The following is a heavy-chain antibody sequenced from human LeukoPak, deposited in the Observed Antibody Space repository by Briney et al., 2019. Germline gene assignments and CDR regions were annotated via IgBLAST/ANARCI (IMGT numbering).Heavy chain of an antibody. V-gene: IGHV1-2*02. CDR1: GYTFTGYY. Sequence: ASVKVSCKASGYTFTGYYMHWVRQAPGQGLEWMGWINPSNDGTNYAQKFQGRVTMTRDTSISTAYMELSRLRSDDTAVYYCARGLSPGSPSAFDIWGQGTMVTVPS. D-gene: IGHD3-10*01. CDR3: ARGLSPGSPSAFDI. J-gene: IGHJ3*02. CDR2: INPSNDGT.